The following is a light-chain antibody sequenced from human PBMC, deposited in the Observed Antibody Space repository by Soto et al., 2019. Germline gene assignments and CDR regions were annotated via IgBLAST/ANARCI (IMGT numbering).Light chain of an antibody. J-gene: IGLJ2*01. CDR2: EVS. V-gene: IGLV2-14*01. CDR3: SSYTSSSNYVV. CDR1: SSDVGGYNY. Sequence: QSALTQPPSVSGSPGQSITISCTGTSSDVGGYNYVSWYQQHPGKAPKLMIYEVSNRPSGVSNRFSGSKSGNTASLTISGLQAADEADYYCSSYTSSSNYVVFGGGTKLTVL.